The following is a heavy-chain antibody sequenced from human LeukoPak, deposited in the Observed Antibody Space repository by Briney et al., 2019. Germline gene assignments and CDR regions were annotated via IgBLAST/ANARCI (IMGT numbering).Heavy chain of an antibody. CDR1: GFTFSDHY. D-gene: IGHD3-3*01. Sequence: GGSLRLSCAVSGFTFSDHYMDWVRQAQGKGLEWVGRSRNKDHRYSTEYAASVKGRFTISRDESKNSLYLQMNSLKIDDTAIYYCVRGHDSFDYWGQGTLVTVSS. CDR2: SRNKDHRYST. V-gene: IGHV3-72*01. CDR3: VRGHDSFDY. J-gene: IGHJ4*02.